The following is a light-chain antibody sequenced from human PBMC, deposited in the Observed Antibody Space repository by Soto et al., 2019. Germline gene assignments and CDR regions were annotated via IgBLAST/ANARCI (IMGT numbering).Light chain of an antibody. Sequence: QSALTQPASVSGSPGQSITISVTGTSSDVGGYNYVSWYQQHPGKAPQLMIYEVSNRPSGVSNRFSGSKSGNTASLPISGLQAEDEADYSCSSSTSSSTLEGVFGTGTKLTVL. J-gene: IGLJ1*01. V-gene: IGLV2-14*01. CDR2: EVS. CDR1: SSDVGGYNY. CDR3: SSSTSSSTLEGV.